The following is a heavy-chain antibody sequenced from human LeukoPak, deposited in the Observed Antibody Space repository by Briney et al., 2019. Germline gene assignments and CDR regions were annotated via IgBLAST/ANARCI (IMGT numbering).Heavy chain of an antibody. CDR3: ARDQYSGHWYYALDI. D-gene: IGHD6-19*01. CDR2: ISSSISVI. V-gene: IGHV3-48*02. Sequence: GGSLRPSFAASGFTFSSYSMNWVRQAPGKGLEWVSYISSSISVIYYADSVKGRFTISRDNAKNSLYLQMNSLRDEDTAVYYCARDQYSGHWYYALDIWGQGTMVTVSS. J-gene: IGHJ3*02. CDR1: GFTFSSYS.